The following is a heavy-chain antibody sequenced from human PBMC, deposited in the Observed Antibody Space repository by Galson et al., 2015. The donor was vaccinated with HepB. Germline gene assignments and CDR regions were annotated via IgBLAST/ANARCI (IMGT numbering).Heavy chain of an antibody. CDR2: IIPILSTS. CDR3: ARQSSSRHEDGDWLDP. CDR1: GVTLRSYA. Sequence: SVKVSCKASGVTLRSYAFNWVRQAPGQGLEWMGRIIPILSTSNYAQAFEGRVTITADESTSTIYMDLTSLTSEDTAVYYCARQSSSRHEDGDWLDPWGQGTLVIVSS. V-gene: IGHV1-69*11. J-gene: IGHJ5*02. D-gene: IGHD2-2*01.